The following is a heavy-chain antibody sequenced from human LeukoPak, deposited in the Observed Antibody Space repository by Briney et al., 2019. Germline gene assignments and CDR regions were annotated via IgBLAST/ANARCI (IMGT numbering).Heavy chain of an antibody. Sequence: PGGSLRLSCAASGFTFDDYAMHWVRQAPGKGLEWVSGISWNSGSIGYADSVKGRFTISRDNAKNSLYLQMNSLRAEDTAVYYCANPTGWSRGVDYWGQGTLVTVSS. D-gene: IGHD6-19*01. J-gene: IGHJ4*02. CDR3: ANPTGWSRGVDY. V-gene: IGHV3-9*01. CDR2: ISWNSGSI. CDR1: GFTFDDYA.